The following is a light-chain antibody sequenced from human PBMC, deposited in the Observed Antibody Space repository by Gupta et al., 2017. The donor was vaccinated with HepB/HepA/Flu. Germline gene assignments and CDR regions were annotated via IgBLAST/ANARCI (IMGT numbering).Light chain of an antibody. CDR1: QNIDDF. V-gene: IGKV1-39*01. Sequence: DIQMTQSPSSLSAFVGDTVTITCRASQNIDDFVNWYRQRPGKAPTLVVYAATNLQRGVPTRFIGGGSGTDFSLTISNLRPEDFATYYCQHTFKSSRMFGQGTAVEV. CDR2: AAT. J-gene: IGKJ1*01. CDR3: QHTFKSSRM.